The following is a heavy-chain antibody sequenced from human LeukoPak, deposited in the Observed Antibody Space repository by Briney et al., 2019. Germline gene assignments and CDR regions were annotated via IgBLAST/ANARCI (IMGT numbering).Heavy chain of an antibody. D-gene: IGHD6-19*01. V-gene: IGHV1-3*01. J-gene: IGHJ4*02. CDR3: ARDTAVAGTSYFDY. Sequence: ASVKVSCKASGYTFTSYAMHWVRQAPGQRLEWMGWINAGNGNTKYSQKFQGRVTITRDTSASTAYMELSSLRSEDTAAYYCARDTAVAGTSYFDYWGQGTLVTVSS. CDR2: INAGNGNT. CDR1: GYTFTSYA.